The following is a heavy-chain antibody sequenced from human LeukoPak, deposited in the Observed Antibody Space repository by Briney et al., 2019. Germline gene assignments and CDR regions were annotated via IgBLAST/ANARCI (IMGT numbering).Heavy chain of an antibody. CDR3: VRESRSGSYSGY. V-gene: IGHV3-7*01. Sequence: GGSMRLSCAASGFTFSSYWMSWVRQAPGKGLEWVANINQGGSDKHYVDSRFTISRDNANNSLYLQMNSLRAEDTAVYYCVRESRSGSYSGYWGQGTLVTVSS. CDR2: INQGGSDK. J-gene: IGHJ4*02. CDR1: GFTFSSYW. D-gene: IGHD1-26*01.